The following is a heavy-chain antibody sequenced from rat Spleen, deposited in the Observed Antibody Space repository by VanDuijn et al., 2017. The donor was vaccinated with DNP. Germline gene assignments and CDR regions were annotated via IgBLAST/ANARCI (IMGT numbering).Heavy chain of an antibody. CDR2: ISPSGRRI. Sequence: EGQRGEAGGGGAQPGGARRRAGAGAGGTGRNAGRHGSRQAPKKGLEWGAAISPSGRRIYYLDSVKGRFTISRDDAKGSLYLQMNSLKSEETATYYCARGSTSIYWYFDFWGPGTMVTVSS. D-gene: IGHD1-2*01. V-gene: IGHV5-19*01. CDR3: ARGSTSIYWYFDF. J-gene: IGHJ1*01. CDR1: GGTGRNAG.